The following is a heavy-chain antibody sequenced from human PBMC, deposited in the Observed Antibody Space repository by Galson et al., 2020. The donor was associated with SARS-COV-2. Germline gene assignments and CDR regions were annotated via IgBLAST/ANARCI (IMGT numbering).Heavy chain of an antibody. CDR3: ARGNVVVAAGLFDF. D-gene: IGHD2-21*01. CDR2: IYYSGST. Sequence: SETLSLTCTVSGGTISSYYWSWIRQPPGKGLEWIGYIYYSGSTNYNHSLKSRVTISVDTSKNQFSLKLSSVTAADTAVYYCARGNVVVAAGLFDFLGQGTLVTVSS. J-gene: IGHJ4*02. CDR1: GGTISSYY. V-gene: IGHV4-59*01.